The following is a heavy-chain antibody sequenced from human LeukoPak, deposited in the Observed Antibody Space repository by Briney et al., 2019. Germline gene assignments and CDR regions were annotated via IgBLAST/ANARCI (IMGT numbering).Heavy chain of an antibody. D-gene: IGHD3-10*01. V-gene: IGHV3-15*05. CDR2: IKSKSDGGTA. Sequence: PGGSLRLSCAASGFIFSRAWMSWVRQAPGKGLEGVGRIKSKSDGGTADYAAPVKVRFTISRDDSKTTLFLQVNSLKIEDTAVYYCTTVTLRPVGLWGQGTLVTVSS. J-gene: IGHJ4*02. CDR1: GFIFSRAW. CDR3: TTVTLRPVGL.